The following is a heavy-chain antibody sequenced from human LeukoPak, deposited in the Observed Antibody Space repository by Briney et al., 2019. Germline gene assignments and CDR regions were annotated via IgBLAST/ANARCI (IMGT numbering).Heavy chain of an antibody. J-gene: IGHJ4*02. CDR1: SFPNPC. D-gene: IGHD3-10*01. Sequence: GGSLRLSCEFSFPNPCIHWVRRAPDRGLEGVAFIRSDASHQYYADSVKGRFTVSRDNSKKTIYMQMNSLRDNDTAVYYCARRLAGSGSYSADYWGQGTLVTVSS. V-gene: IGHV3-30*02. CDR2: IRSDASHQ. CDR3: ARRLAGSGSYSADY.